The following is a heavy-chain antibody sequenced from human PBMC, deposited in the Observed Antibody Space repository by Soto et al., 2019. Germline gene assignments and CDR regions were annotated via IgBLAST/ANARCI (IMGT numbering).Heavy chain of an antibody. V-gene: IGHV4-59*01. Sequence: QVQLQESGPGLLKSSETLSLSCTVSGGSISGFYWSWIRQPPGNGLEWLGYIYYTGSTNYNPSLDSRLTITLDTSSNQFALKPTSVTAADTAVYYCARVGRLLREADSWGQGTRVTVSS. CDR2: IYYTGST. CDR1: GGSISGFY. CDR3: ARVGRLLREADS. J-gene: IGHJ4*02. D-gene: IGHD3-16*01.